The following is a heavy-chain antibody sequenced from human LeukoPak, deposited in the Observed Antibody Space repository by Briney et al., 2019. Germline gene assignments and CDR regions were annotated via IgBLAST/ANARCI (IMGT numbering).Heavy chain of an antibody. Sequence: ASVKVSCKGSGYTFTSYYMSWVRQAPGQGLEWMGTINPTGGTTRNAQNFQGRVTMTRDTSTSTVYMELSSLSSEDTAMYYCARLDSSWYYYWGQGTLVTVSS. J-gene: IGHJ4*02. CDR2: INPTGGTT. CDR1: GYTFTSYY. D-gene: IGHD6-13*01. V-gene: IGHV1-46*01. CDR3: ARLDSSWYYY.